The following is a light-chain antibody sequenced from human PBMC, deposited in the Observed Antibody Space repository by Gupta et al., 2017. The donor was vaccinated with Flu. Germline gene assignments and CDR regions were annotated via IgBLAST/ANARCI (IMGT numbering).Light chain of an antibody. Sequence: SALPQPASVSGPPGQSITIPCTGTSSDVGAYTLVSWYQQDPGKAPRLIISEVVKRASGVSTRFSASKSGNTASLTISGLQAEDEADYYCCSYTTAMTYVFGPGTKVTVL. CDR3: CSYTTAMTYV. CDR1: SSDVGAYTL. V-gene: IGLV2-23*02. CDR2: EVV. J-gene: IGLJ1*01.